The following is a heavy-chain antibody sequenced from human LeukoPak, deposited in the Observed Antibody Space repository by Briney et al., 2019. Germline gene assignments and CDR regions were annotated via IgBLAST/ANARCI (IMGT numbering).Heavy chain of an antibody. CDR3: ARDPYSGSYGNYYYYFMDV. CDR1: GYTFTSYY. CDR2: INPSGGST. J-gene: IGHJ6*03. D-gene: IGHD1-26*01. V-gene: IGHV1-46*01. Sequence: ASVKVSCKASGYTFTSYYIHWVRQAPGQGLEWMGIINPSGGSTSYAQKFQGRVTMTRDTSTSTVYMELSSLRSEDTAVYYCARDPYSGSYGNYYYYFMDVWGKGTTVTISS.